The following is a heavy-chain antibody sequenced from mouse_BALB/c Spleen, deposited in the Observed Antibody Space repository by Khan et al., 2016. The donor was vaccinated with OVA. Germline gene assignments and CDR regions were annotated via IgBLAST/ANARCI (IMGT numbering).Heavy chain of an antibody. V-gene: IGHV1-7*01. J-gene: IGHJ3*01. Sequence: QVQLKESGAELAKPGAPVKMSCKASGYTFTSYWMHWVKQRPGQGLEWIGYINPSTDYTEYNEKFKDKATLTADKSSSTAYMQLSSLTSEDSAVYCCANHGSSSAWFTYWGQGTLVAVSA. D-gene: IGHD1-1*01. CDR2: INPSTDYT. CDR1: GYTFTSYW. CDR3: ANHGSSSAWFTY.